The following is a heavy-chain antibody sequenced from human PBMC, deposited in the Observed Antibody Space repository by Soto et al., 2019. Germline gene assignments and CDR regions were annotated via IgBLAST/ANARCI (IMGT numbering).Heavy chain of an antibody. D-gene: IGHD3-3*01. Sequence: QVNLVQSGSEVKKPGASVKVSCKASGYTFPAYGITWVRQAPGQGLEWLGWISPYDAKTNYARKFQGRIIMSTDTATSTVYLDLRSLGSDDTAVYFCARDRWRPAIFGVVATSSDFWGQGTLVIVSS. CDR2: ISPYDAKT. V-gene: IGHV1-18*04. J-gene: IGHJ4*02. CDR3: ARDRWRPAIFGVVATSSDF. CDR1: GYTFPAYG.